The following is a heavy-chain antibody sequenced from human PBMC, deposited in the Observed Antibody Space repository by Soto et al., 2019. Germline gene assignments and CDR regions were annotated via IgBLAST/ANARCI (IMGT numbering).Heavy chain of an antibody. V-gene: IGHV1-2*02. CDR2: INDGGGT. Sequence: ASVKVSCKASRSTFTNFYLHWVRQAPGQRPEWMGWINDGGGTIYAQKFQGRLTMTRDTSITTAYMELSRLSSDDTAFYYCATSSDWSPLLDYWGQGTLVTVSS. CDR1: RSTFTNFY. CDR3: ATSSDWSPLLDY. D-gene: IGHD6-19*01. J-gene: IGHJ4*02.